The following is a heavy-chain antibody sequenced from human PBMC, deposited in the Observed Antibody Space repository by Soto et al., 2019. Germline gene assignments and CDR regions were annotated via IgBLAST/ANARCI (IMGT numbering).Heavy chain of an antibody. CDR1: GFTFSNAW. Sequence: EVQLVESGGGLVKPGGSLRLSCAASGFTFSNAWMSWVRQATGKGREWVGRIKSKTDGGTTDYAAPVKGRFTISRDDSKNTLYLQMNSLKTEDTAVYYCTTATVALYYYYYGMDVWGQGTTVTVSS. CDR2: IKSKTDGGTT. CDR3: TTATVALYYYYYGMDV. D-gene: IGHD4-17*01. V-gene: IGHV3-15*01. J-gene: IGHJ6*02.